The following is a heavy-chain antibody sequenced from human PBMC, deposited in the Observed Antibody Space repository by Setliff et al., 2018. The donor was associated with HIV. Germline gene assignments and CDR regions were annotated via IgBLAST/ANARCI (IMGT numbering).Heavy chain of an antibody. D-gene: IGHD3-3*01. V-gene: IGHV4-31*03. CDR2: IHYSGSI. CDR3: ARVCPPVRYNFWSGYYPKAGYFDY. CDR1: GGSISSGVYY. J-gene: IGHJ4*02. Sequence: SETLSLTCTVSGGSISSGVYYWSWIRHHPGKGLEWIGYIHYSGSIYYNPSLKSRVTISVDTSKNQFSLKLSSVPAADTAVYYCARVCPPVRYNFWSGYYPKAGYFDYWGQGALVTVSS.